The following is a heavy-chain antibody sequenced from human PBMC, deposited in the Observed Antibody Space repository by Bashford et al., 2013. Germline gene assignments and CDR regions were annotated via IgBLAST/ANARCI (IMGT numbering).Heavy chain of an antibody. CDR1: GFSLSTSGMR. D-gene: IGHD2-15*01. CDR3: ARIGYCSGGGCYGYFDY. CDR2: IDWDDDK. Sequence: PTLVKPTQTLTLTCTFSGFSLSTSGMRVSWIRQPPGKALEWLARIDWDDDKFYSTSLKTRLTISKDTSKNQVVLTMTNMDPVDTATYYCARIGYCSGGGCYGYFDYWGQGTLVTVSS. J-gene: IGHJ4*02. V-gene: IGHV2-70*04.